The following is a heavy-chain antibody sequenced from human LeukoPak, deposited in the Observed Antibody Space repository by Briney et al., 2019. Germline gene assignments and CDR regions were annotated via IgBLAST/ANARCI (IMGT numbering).Heavy chain of an antibody. V-gene: IGHV1-69*04. Sequence: SVKVSCKASGGTFSSYAISWVRQAPGQGLGWMGRIIPIFGIANYAQKFQGRVTITADKSTSTAYMELRSLRSEDTAVYYCARVQYDSSGYPYFDYWGQGTLVTVSS. CDR1: GGTFSSYA. CDR3: ARVQYDSSGYPYFDY. CDR2: IIPIFGIA. J-gene: IGHJ4*02. D-gene: IGHD3-22*01.